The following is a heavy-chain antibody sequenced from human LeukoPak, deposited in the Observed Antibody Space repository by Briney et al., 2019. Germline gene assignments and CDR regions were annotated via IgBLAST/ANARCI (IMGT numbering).Heavy chain of an antibody. CDR2: ISYDGSNK. Sequence: GRSLRLSCAASGFTFSSYAMHWVRQAPGKGLEWVAVISYDGSNKKYADSVKGRFTISRVNSQKTLYLQMNSLRAEDAAVYYCARGAARMVEMGTMISFEYWGQGTLVTVSS. V-gene: IGHV3-30*04. CDR1: GFTFSSYA. CDR3: ARGAARMVEMGTMISFEY. D-gene: IGHD5-24*01. J-gene: IGHJ4*02.